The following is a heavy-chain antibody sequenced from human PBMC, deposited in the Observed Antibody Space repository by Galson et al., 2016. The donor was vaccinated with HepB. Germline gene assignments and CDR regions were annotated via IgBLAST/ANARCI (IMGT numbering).Heavy chain of an antibody. Sequence: SETLSLTCTVSGDSVNSGTYYWSWIRRPPGKGLEWIGYTYSNESPRYNPSLRSRVTVSADTSRNQFSLKLSSVTAADTAVYYCARGGRYYDHLTRLFVNYGMDVWGQGTTVSVSS. CDR3: ARGGRYYDHLTRLFVNYGMDV. CDR1: GDSVNSGTYY. D-gene: IGHD3-9*01. V-gene: IGHV4-61*01. J-gene: IGHJ6*02. CDR2: TYSNESP.